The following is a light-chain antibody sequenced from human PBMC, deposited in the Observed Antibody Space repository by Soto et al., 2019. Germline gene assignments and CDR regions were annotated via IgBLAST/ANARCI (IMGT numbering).Light chain of an antibody. CDR3: HQYYKWPLT. J-gene: IGKJ4*01. V-gene: IGKV3-15*01. CDR2: DAS. CDR1: QGISTN. Sequence: EIMLTQSPPTLSFSPLEGGTLHSRASQGISTNVAWYQHKPGQAPRLLIYDASTRATDIPARFSGSGSGTDFTLTISSLLSEDFAVYYCHQYYKWPLTFGGGTKVDI.